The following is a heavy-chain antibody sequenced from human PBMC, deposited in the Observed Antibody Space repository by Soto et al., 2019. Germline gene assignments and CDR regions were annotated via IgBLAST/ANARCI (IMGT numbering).Heavy chain of an antibody. CDR2: IWNDGSNE. D-gene: IGHD3-9*01. V-gene: IGHV3-33*01. CDR3: QAEDAIRDCSTVSAFLLNRSSDL. J-gene: IGHJ2*01. Sequence: PGKGLEWFAIIWNDGSNEYYADSVKGRFTISRDNSKNTVYLQVTNLRAEDTAVYFFQAEDAIRDCSTVSAFLLNRSSDL.